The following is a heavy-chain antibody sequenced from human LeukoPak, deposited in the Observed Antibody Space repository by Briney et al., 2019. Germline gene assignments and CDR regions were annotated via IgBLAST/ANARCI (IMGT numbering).Heavy chain of an antibody. Sequence: GGSLRLSCAASGFTFSSYGISWVRQAPGKGLEWVSAISGSGGSTYYADSVKGRFTISRDNSKNTLYLQMNSLRAEDTVVYYCAKIYCGGDCYWDFFDYWGQGTLVTVSS. V-gene: IGHV3-23*01. CDR1: GFTFSSYG. J-gene: IGHJ4*02. CDR3: AKIYCGGDCYWDFFDY. D-gene: IGHD2-21*02. CDR2: ISGSGGST.